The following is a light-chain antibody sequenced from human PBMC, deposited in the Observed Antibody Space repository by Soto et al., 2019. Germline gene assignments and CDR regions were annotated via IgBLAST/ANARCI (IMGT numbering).Light chain of an antibody. CDR1: QTVRNN. Sequence: EIVLTQSPGTLSLSPGERATLSCTASQTVRNNYLAWYQQKPGQAPRLLMYDASKRATGIPARFSGSGSGTEFTLTISSLQSEDFAVYYCQQYKNWPQFTFGPGTKVDIK. CDR2: DAS. V-gene: IGKV3-15*01. CDR3: QQYKNWPQFT. J-gene: IGKJ3*01.